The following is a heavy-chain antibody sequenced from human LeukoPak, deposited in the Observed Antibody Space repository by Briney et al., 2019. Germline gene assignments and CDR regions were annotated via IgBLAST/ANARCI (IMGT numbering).Heavy chain of an antibody. CDR2: ISAYNGNT. Sequence: ASVKVSCKASGYTFTSYGISWVRQAPGQGLEWMGWISAYNGNTNYAQKLQGRVTMTTDTSTSTAYMELSRLRSDDTAVYYCARDLYYYDSSGYIDYWGQGTLVTVSS. CDR1: GYTFTSYG. V-gene: IGHV1-18*01. D-gene: IGHD3-22*01. J-gene: IGHJ4*02. CDR3: ARDLYYYDSSGYIDY.